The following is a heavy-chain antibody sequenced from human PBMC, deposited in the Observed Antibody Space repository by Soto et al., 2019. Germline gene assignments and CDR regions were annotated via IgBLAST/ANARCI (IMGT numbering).Heavy chain of an antibody. CDR1: GFSLNTRGVG. J-gene: IGHJ4*02. D-gene: IGHD3-9*01. Sequence: SGPTLVNPTQTLTLTCTFSGFSLNTRGVGVGWIRQPPGKALEWLALISWDGEKRYSPSLKSRLTITKDTSENQVVLTMTNMDPVDTPKFYCANRRGPLFTGHYSLAYWGQRSLVTV. V-gene: IGHV2-5*02. CDR3: ANRRGPLFTGHYSLAY. CDR2: ISWDGEK.